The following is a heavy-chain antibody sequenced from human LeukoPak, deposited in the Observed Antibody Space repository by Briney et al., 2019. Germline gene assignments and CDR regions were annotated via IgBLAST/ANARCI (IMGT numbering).Heavy chain of an antibody. Sequence: GGSLRLSCVASGFTFSAYWMTWVRQAPGKGLEWVANIKQDGSEKYYVDSVKGRFTISRDTAKRSMYLQMNNLRAEDTAVYYCARVLCSSTSCYSSPWFDPWGQGTLVTVSS. V-gene: IGHV3-7*01. CDR2: IKQDGSEK. D-gene: IGHD2-2*01. CDR1: GFTFSAYW. J-gene: IGHJ5*02. CDR3: ARVLCSSTSCYSSPWFDP.